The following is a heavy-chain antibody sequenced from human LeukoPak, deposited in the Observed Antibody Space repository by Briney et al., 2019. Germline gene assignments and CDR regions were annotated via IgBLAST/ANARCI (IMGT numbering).Heavy chain of an antibody. CDR3: AREEEWSGGNCYSYGWFDP. J-gene: IGHJ5*02. CDR2: IHYSGGT. V-gene: IGHV4-59*01. D-gene: IGHD2-15*01. CDR1: GVSITSYY. Sequence: PSETLSLTCTVSGVSITSYYWTWMRQPPGKGLEWIGYIHYSGGTNYNPSLKTRVTISVDMSKNQFSLTLRSATTADTAAYYCAREEEWSGGNCYSYGWFDPWGQGTLVTVSS.